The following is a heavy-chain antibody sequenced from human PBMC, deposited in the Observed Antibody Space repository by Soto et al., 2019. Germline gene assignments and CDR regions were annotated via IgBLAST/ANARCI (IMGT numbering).Heavy chain of an antibody. CDR2: INHSGST. Sequence: SETLSLTCGVYGLSFSGYYWTWIRQPPGTGLEWIGEINHSGSTNYNPSLKSRVTISVDTSKNQFSLKLTSVTAADTAVYYCARDKITGLFDYWGQGTPVTVSS. CDR1: GLSFSGYY. D-gene: IGHD2-8*02. CDR3: ARDKITGLFDY. V-gene: IGHV4-34*01. J-gene: IGHJ4*02.